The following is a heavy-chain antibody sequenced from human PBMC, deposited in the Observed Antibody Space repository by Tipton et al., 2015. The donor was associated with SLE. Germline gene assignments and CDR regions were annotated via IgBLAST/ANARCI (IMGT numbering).Heavy chain of an antibody. J-gene: IGHJ4*02. Sequence: TLSLTCTVSGGSISGFYCSWIRQSPGKGLEWIGYIHNSANTKYNPSLGSRVAISVDTSKNQFSLKLNSVTAADTAVYYCANYFYDATGYQSVDDWGQGALVTVSS. D-gene: IGHD3-22*01. CDR1: GGSISGFY. CDR2: IHNSANT. V-gene: IGHV4-4*09. CDR3: ANYFYDATGYQSVDD.